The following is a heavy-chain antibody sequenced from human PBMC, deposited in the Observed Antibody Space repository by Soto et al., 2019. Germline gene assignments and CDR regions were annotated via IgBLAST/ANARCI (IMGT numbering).Heavy chain of an antibody. V-gene: IGHV4-30-2*01. CDR1: GGSISSGGYS. Sequence: QLQLQESGSGLVKPSQTLSLTCAVSGGSISSGGYSWSWIRQPPGKGLEWIGYIFPSGSTYYNPSLKSRAPISVAASKNQFSLKVTSVPAADTAVYFCASEGGRGSPVWYFDLWGRGTLVSVSS. CDR3: ASEGGRGSPVWYFDL. CDR2: IFPSGST. J-gene: IGHJ2*01. D-gene: IGHD1-26*01.